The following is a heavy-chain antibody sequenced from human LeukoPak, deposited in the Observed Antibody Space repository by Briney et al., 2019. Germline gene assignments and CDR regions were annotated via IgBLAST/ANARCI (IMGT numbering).Heavy chain of an antibody. CDR2: INHSGST. CDR3: ARGRGLYSSGWYVGAY. V-gene: IGHV4-34*01. CDR1: SGSISSYY. Sequence: PSETLSLTCTVSSGSISSYYWSWIRQPPGKGLEWIGEINHSGSTNYNPSLKSRVTISVDTSKNQFSLKLSSVTAADTAVYYCARGRGLYSSGWYVGAYWGQGTLVTVSS. J-gene: IGHJ4*02. D-gene: IGHD6-19*01.